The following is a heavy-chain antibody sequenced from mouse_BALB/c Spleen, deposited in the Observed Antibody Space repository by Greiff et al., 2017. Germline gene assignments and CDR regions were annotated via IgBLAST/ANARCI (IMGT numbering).Heavy chain of an antibody. CDR1: GYTFTSYT. D-gene: IGHD2-14*01. J-gene: IGHJ4*01. V-gene: IGHV1-4*01. CDR3: ARGGYRYDDRDAMDY. Sequence: QVQLKESGAELARPGASVKMSCKASGYTFTSYTMHWVKQRPGQGLEWIGYINPSSGYTNYNQKFKDKATLTADKSSSTAYMQLSSLTSEDSAVYYCARGGYRYDDRDAMDYWGQGTSVTVSS. CDR2: INPSSGYT.